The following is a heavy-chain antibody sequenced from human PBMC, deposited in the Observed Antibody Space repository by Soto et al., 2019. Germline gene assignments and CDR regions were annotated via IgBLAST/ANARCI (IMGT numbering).Heavy chain of an antibody. D-gene: IGHD2-15*01. CDR3: ARVGDTFDI. CDR1: GFTFSSDA. Sequence: EVQLLESGGGLIQSGGSLRLSCEASGFTFSSDAMSWVRQAPGKGLEWVSAISGSSSTIYYADSVNGRFTISRDNSRSTVFLQMNSLRVEDTAVYFCARVGDTFDIWGQGTMVTVSS. CDR2: ISGSSSTI. J-gene: IGHJ3*02. V-gene: IGHV3-23*01.